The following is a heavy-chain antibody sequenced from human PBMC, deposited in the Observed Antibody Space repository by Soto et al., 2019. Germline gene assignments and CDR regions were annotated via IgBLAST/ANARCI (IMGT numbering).Heavy chain of an antibody. CDR1: GGSVSSGSYY. D-gene: IGHD6-6*01. Sequence: SETLSLTCTVSGGSVSSGSYYWSWIRQPPGKGLEWIGYIYYSGSTNYNPSLKSRVTISVDTSKNQFSLKLSSVTAAGTAVYYWARSRAARVYFDYGGQGPRVTVS. CDR3: ARSRAARVYFDY. V-gene: IGHV4-61*01. CDR2: IYYSGST. J-gene: IGHJ4*02.